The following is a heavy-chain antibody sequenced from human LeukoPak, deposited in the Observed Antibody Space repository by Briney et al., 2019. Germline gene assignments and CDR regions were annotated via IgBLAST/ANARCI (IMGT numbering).Heavy chain of an antibody. CDR1: GYTFTTYG. CDR2: MNPNSGKT. Sequence: GASVKVSCKASGYTFTTYGINWVRQAPGQGLEWMGWMNPNSGKTGSARKFQGRVTMTRDTSINTAYMELSSLKSEDTAVYYCARDLVDNRFDPWGQGTLVTVSA. CDR3: ARDLVDNRFDP. J-gene: IGHJ5*02. V-gene: IGHV1-8*02. D-gene: IGHD6-6*01.